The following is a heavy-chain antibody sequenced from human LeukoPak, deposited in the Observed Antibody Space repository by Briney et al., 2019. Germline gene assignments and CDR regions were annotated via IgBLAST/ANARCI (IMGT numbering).Heavy chain of an antibody. Sequence: PGGSLRLSCAASGFTFSSYSMNWVRQAPGKGLEWVAYISSSSSTIYYADSVKGRFTISRDNAKNSLYLQMNSLRAEDTAVYYCARDQYYYVSSGYLPDYWGQGTLVTVSS. CDR1: GFTFSSYS. CDR2: ISSSSSTI. D-gene: IGHD3-22*01. V-gene: IGHV3-48*01. CDR3: ARDQYYYVSSGYLPDY. J-gene: IGHJ4*02.